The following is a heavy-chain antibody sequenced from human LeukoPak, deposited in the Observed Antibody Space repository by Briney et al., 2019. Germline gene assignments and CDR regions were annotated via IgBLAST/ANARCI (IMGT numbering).Heavy chain of an antibody. CDR3: ARDRSSVGMEEDYYYMDV. D-gene: IGHD6-6*01. Sequence: GGSLRLSCSASGFTFSNFAMSWVRQAPGKGLEWVSAVSSDGINTYYTDSLKGRFTISRDNSKNTVFLQMHSLTAEDTAVYYCARDRSSVGMEEDYYYMDVWGKGTTVTVSS. CDR1: GFTFSNFA. J-gene: IGHJ6*03. CDR2: VSSDGINT. V-gene: IGHV3-23*01.